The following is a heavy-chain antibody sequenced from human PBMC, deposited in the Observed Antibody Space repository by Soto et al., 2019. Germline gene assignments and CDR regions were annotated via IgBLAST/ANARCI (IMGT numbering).Heavy chain of an antibody. J-gene: IGHJ6*02. CDR1: GGSISSCGYS. CDR2: IYHSGST. Sequence: PSETLSLTCAVSGGSISSCGYSWTWIRQPPGKGPEWIGYIYHSGSTYYNPSLKSRVTISVDRSKNQFSLKLNSVTAADTAVYYCARVPDVWGQGTTVTVSS. CDR3: ARVPDV. V-gene: IGHV4-30-2*01.